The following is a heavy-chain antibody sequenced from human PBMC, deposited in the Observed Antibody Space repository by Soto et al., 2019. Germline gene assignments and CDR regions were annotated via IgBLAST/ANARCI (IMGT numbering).Heavy chain of an antibody. D-gene: IGHD4-17*01. CDR2: IDPSDSYT. CDR1: GYSFTSYW. CDR3: AKQTTVTAHYYHYGMDV. V-gene: IGHV5-10-1*01. J-gene: IGHJ6*02. Sequence: GESLKISCKGSGYSFTSYWISWVRQMPGKGLEWMGRIDPSDSYTNYSPSFQGHVTISAGKSISTAYLQWGSLKASDTAMYYCAKQTTVTAHYYHYGMDVWGQGTTVTGSS.